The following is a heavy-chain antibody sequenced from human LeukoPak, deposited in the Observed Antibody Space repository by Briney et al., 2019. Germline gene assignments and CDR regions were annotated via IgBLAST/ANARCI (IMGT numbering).Heavy chain of an antibody. CDR2: ISYDGSNK. J-gene: IGHJ3*02. Sequence: PGGSLRLSCAASGFTFSSYAMHWVRQAPGKGLEWVAVISYDGSNKYYADSVKGRFTISRDNSKNTLYLQMNSLRAEGTAVYYCAREFYDILTGYYTNAFDIWGQGTMVTVSS. D-gene: IGHD3-9*01. CDR1: GFTFSSYA. CDR3: AREFYDILTGYYTNAFDI. V-gene: IGHV3-30*14.